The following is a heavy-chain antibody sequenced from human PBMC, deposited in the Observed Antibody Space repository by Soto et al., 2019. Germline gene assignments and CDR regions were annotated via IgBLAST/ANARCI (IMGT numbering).Heavy chain of an antibody. V-gene: IGHV1-58*01. D-gene: IGHD2-15*01. CDR1: GFTFTSSA. CDR3: AARYHCSGGSCSYFDY. CDR2: IVVGSGNT. Sequence: GASVKVSCKASGFTFTSSAVQWVRQARGQRLEWIGWIVVGSGNTNYAQKFQERVTITRDMSTSTAYMELSSLRSEDTAVYYCAARYHCSGGSCSYFDYWGQGTLVTVSS. J-gene: IGHJ4*02.